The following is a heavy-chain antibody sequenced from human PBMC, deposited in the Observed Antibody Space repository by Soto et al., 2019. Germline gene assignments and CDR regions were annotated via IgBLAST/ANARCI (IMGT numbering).Heavy chain of an antibody. Sequence: QVQLVQSGAEVKEPGDSVRVSCEASGYTFTAYYIHWVRQAPGQGLEWMGWINPKFGDTTYAQDFQGRVSMTRDMSSSTVYMELSRLTSDDTAIYYCARNMDYYYGRGSGNGHGFWGQGTTVTVFS. CDR2: INPKFGDT. J-gene: IGHJ6*02. CDR3: ARNMDYYYGRGSGNGHGF. V-gene: IGHV1-2*02. CDR1: GYTFTAYY. D-gene: IGHD3-10*02.